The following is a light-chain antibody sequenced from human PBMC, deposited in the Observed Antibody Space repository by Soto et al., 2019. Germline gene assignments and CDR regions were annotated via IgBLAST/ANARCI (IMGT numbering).Light chain of an antibody. CDR2: DAS. V-gene: IGKV3-11*01. J-gene: IGKJ3*01. Sequence: EIVLTQSPATLSLSPGERATLSCRASQSVRSYLAWYQHKPGQAPRLLIYDASDRATGIPARFSGSGSGTDFTLTISSLEPEDFAVYYCQHRGDWPLFTFGPGTKVDIK. CDR3: QHRGDWPLFT. CDR1: QSVRSY.